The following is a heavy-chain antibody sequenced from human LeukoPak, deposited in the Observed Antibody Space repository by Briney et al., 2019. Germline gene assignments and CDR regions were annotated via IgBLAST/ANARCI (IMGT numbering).Heavy chain of an antibody. D-gene: IGHD6-13*01. CDR2: IYYSGST. J-gene: IGHJ4*02. CDR1: GGSISSYY. Sequence: SGTLSLTCTVSGGSISSYYWSWIRQPPGKGLEWIGYIYYSGSTNYNPSLKSRVTISVDTSKNQFSLKLSSVTAADTAVYYCASGYSSSWYLVGYWGQGTLVTVSS. V-gene: IGHV4-59*01. CDR3: ASGYSSSWYLVGY.